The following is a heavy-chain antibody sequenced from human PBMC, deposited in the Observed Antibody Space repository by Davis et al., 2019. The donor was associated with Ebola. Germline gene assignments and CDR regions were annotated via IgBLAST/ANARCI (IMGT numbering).Heavy chain of an antibody. D-gene: IGHD1-7*01. V-gene: IGHV5-51*01. J-gene: IGHJ2*01. CDR1: GYSFTSYW. CDR3: ARRAGELYWYFDP. CDR2: IYPGDSDT. Sequence: KVSCRGSGYSFTSYWIGWVRQMPGKGLEWMGIIYPGDSDTRYSPSFQGQVTISAAKSISTAYLQWSSLKASDTAMYYCARRAGELYWYFDPWGRGTLVTVSS.